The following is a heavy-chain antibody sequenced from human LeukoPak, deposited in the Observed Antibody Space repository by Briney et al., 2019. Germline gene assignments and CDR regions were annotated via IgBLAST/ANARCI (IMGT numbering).Heavy chain of an antibody. CDR3: ARLIGTRPPFDY. Sequence: PPETLSLTCAVYGGSFSGYYWSWIRQPPGKGLEWIGEINHSGSTNYNPSLKSRVTISVDTSKNQFSLKLSSVTAADTAVYYCARLIGTRPPFDYWGQGTLVTVSS. J-gene: IGHJ4*02. CDR2: INHSGST. V-gene: IGHV4-34*01. CDR1: GGSFSGYY.